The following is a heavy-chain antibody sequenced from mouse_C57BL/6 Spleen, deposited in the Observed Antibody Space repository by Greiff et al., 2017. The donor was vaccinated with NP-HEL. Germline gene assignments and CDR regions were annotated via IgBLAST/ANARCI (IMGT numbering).Heavy chain of an antibody. CDR3: ARPLYYFDY. CDR1: GYTFTSYW. CDR2: IHPNSGST. V-gene: IGHV1-64*01. J-gene: IGHJ2*01. Sequence: QVQLKQPGAELVKPGASVKLSCKASGYTFTSYWMHWVKQRPGQGLEWIGMIHPNSGSTNYNEKFKSKATLTVDKSSSTAYMQLSSLTSEDSAVYYCARPLYYFDYWGQGTTRTVSS.